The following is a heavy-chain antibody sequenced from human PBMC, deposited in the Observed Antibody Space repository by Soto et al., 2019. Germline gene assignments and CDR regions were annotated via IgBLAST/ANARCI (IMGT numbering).Heavy chain of an antibody. V-gene: IGHV2-70*01. CDR1: GFSLSTSGMC. CDR2: IDWDDDK. Sequence: SGPTLVNPTQTLTLTCTFSGFSLSTSGMCVSWIRQPPGKALEWLALIDWDDDKYYSTSLKTRLTISKDTSKNQVVLTMTNMDPVDTATYYCARLTLPGCSGSDPPSYYGMDVWGQGTAVTVSS. D-gene: IGHD3-10*02. J-gene: IGHJ6*02. CDR3: ARLTLPGCSGSDPPSYYGMDV.